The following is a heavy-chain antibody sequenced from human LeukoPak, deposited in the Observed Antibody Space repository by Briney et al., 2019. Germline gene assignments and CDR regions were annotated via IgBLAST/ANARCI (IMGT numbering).Heavy chain of an antibody. CDR2: SDWDDDK. D-gene: IGHD3-9*01. CDR1: GFSLSTSGMC. Sequence: ESGPALVKPTQTLTLTCTFSGFSLSTSGMCGSWIRQPPGRALEGLPRSDWDDDKYYSTSLKTRLIISKDTSKNQVVLTMTNVDPADTATYYCARISSLTGPRLTDYWGQGTLVTVSS. CDR3: ARISSLTGPRLTDY. J-gene: IGHJ4*02. V-gene: IGHV2-70*11.